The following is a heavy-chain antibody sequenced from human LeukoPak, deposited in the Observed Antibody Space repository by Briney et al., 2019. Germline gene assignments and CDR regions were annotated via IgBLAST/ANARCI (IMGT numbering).Heavy chain of an antibody. J-gene: IGHJ6*02. CDR1: GFTFSSYS. D-gene: IGHD5-12*01. Sequence: GGSLRLSCAASGFTFSSYSMTWVRQAPGKGLEWVSSISSSTSYIYYADSVKGRFTISRDNAKSSLYLQMNSLRAEDTAVYYCARGSGSYGMDVWGQGTTVTVSS. CDR3: ARGSGSYGMDV. CDR2: ISSSTSYI. V-gene: IGHV3-21*01.